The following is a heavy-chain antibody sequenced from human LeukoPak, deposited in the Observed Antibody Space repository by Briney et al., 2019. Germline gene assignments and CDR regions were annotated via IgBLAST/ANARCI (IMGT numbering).Heavy chain of an antibody. J-gene: IGHJ6*03. CDR1: GGSISSYY. CDR2: IYTSWST. Sequence: SETLSFTCTVSGGSISSYYWSWIRQPAGKGLEWIGRIYTSWSTNCNPSLKSRVTMSVDTSKNQFSLKLSSVTAADTAVYYCAREVEVYYYYMDVWGKGTPVTVSS. CDR3: AREVEVYYYYMDV. V-gene: IGHV4-4*07.